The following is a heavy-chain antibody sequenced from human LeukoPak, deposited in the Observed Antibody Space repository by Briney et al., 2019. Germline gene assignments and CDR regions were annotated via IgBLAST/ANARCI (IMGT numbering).Heavy chain of an antibody. Sequence: NTGGSLRLSCAASGFTFSSYSMNWVRQAPGKGLEWVSSISSSSSYIYYADSVKGRFTISRDNAKNSPYLQMNSLRAEDTAVYYCAGAEYSSSWGAFDYWGQGTLVTVSS. CDR3: AGAEYSSSWGAFDY. V-gene: IGHV3-21*01. D-gene: IGHD6-13*01. CDR1: GFTFSSYS. CDR2: ISSSSSYI. J-gene: IGHJ4*02.